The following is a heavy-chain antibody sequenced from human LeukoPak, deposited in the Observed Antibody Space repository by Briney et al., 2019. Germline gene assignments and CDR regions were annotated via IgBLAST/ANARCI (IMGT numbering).Heavy chain of an antibody. D-gene: IGHD2-21*01. J-gene: IGHJ1*01. CDR3: ARGSRWGSGILWPGYFQH. CDR1: GGTFSSYA. Sequence: SVKVSCKASGGTFSSYAISWVRQAPGQGLEWMGRIIPIFGTANYAQKFQGRVTITTDESTSTACMELSSLRSEDTAVYYCARGSRWGSGILWPGYFQHWGQGTLVTVSS. CDR2: IIPIFGTA. V-gene: IGHV1-69*05.